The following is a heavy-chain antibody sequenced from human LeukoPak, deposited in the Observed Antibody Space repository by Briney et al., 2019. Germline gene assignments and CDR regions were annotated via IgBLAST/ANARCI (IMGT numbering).Heavy chain of an antibody. CDR1: GFTLSSYA. V-gene: IGHV3-23*01. Sequence: GGSRRLSWAASGFTLSSYAMTWVGQAQGKGLEWVSSIFGSGESTYYTDSVKGRFTISRDNSKNTVYLQMNSLRVEDTATCYCAKYRDIFPTPPDCWGQGALVTVSS. CDR3: AKYRDIFPTPPDC. J-gene: IGHJ4*02. D-gene: IGHD3-3*02. CDR2: IFGSGEST.